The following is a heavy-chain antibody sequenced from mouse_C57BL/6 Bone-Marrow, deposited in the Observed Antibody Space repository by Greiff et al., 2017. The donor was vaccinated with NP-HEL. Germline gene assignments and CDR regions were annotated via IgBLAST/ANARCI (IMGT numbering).Heavy chain of an antibody. V-gene: IGHV1-54*01. CDR2: INPGSGGT. CDR3: ARPPCYGSSPYAMDY. CDR1: GYAFTNYL. J-gene: IGHJ4*01. D-gene: IGHD1-1*01. Sequence: QVQLQQSGAELVRPGTSVKVSCKASGYAFTNYLIEWVKQRPGQGLEWIGVINPGSGGTNYNEKFKGKATLTADKSSSTAYMQLSSLTSEDSAVYFCARPPCYGSSPYAMDYWGQGTSVTVSS.